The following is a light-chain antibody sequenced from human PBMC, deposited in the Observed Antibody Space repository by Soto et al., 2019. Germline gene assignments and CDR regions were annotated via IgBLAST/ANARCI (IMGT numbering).Light chain of an antibody. Sequence: EIVLTQSPATLSLSPGETATLSCRASQSVSSYLAWYQQKPGQAPRLLIYDASNRATGIPARFSGSGSGTDFTLTISSLEPDDFATYYCQQYNSYSETFGQGTKVDIK. V-gene: IGKV3-11*01. CDR3: QQYNSYSET. J-gene: IGKJ1*01. CDR2: DAS. CDR1: QSVSSY.